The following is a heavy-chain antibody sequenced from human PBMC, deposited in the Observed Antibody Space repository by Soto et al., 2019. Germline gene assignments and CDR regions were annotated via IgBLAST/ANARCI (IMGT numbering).Heavy chain of an antibody. V-gene: IGHV3-23*01. D-gene: IGHD6-19*01. Sequence: GGSLRLSCAASGFTFSSYAMSWVRQAPGKGLEWVSAISGSGGSTYYADSVKGRFTISRDNSKNTLYLQMNSLRAEDTAVYYCAKDSAYSSGWSGAEYFQHWGQGTLVTVSS. J-gene: IGHJ1*01. CDR3: AKDSAYSSGWSGAEYFQH. CDR1: GFTFSSYA. CDR2: ISGSGGST.